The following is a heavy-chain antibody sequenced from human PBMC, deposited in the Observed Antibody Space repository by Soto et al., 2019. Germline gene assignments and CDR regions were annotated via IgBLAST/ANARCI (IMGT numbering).Heavy chain of an antibody. Sequence: PGGSLRLSCAATGFTFSTYSMVWLRRAPGKGLEWVSGISGTGGSTYYADSVKGRFSISRDKSKNMVYVQMNSLRAEDTAVYYCARSTSLGGMDVWGQGTTVTVSS. CDR3: ARSTSLGGMDV. CDR2: ISGTGGST. V-gene: IGHV3-23*01. CDR1: GFTFSTYS. D-gene: IGHD1-1*01. J-gene: IGHJ6*02.